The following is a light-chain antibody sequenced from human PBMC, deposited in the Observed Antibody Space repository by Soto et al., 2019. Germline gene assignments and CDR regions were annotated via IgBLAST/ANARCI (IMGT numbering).Light chain of an antibody. CDR3: QHHNSNSES. CDR2: KAA. Sequence: IQMTQSPSSPSASXGDRATITCRASQIISSCVAWYHQNPGXAPKLMXYKAATLKRGCPSRFSGSGSGTEFTRTSSSMQPEDFAAYYGQHHNSNSESFGQGTKVDIK. J-gene: IGKJ1*01. V-gene: IGKV1-5*03. CDR1: QIISSC.